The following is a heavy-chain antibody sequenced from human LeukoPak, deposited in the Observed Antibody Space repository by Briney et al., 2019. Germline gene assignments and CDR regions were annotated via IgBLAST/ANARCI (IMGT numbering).Heavy chain of an antibody. CDR2: ISYIGST. V-gene: IGHV4-59*11. D-gene: IGHD3-9*01. Sequence: SETLSLTCTVSGDSFSSHYWTWIRQPPGKGLEWIGYISYIGSTNYNPSLKSRVTISIDTSKNQFSLKLTSVTAADTAVYYCARDLVTVAKGFDIWGQGTMVSVSS. CDR1: GDSFSSHY. J-gene: IGHJ3*02. CDR3: ARDLVTVAKGFDI.